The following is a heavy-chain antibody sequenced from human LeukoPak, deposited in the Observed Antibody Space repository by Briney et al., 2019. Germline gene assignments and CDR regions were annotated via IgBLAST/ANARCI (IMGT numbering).Heavy chain of an antibody. CDR2: ISSGYPTI. J-gene: IGHJ4*02. Sequence: GGSLRLSCAASGFTFCSYSINGVRQAPGKGLEWVSYISSGYPTIYYADSVKGRFTISRDNAKNSLYLQMKSLRAEDTAVYYCARDSDWNDGLDYWGQGTLVTVSS. CDR1: GFTFCSYS. CDR3: ARDSDWNDGLDY. V-gene: IGHV3-48*01. D-gene: IGHD1-1*01.